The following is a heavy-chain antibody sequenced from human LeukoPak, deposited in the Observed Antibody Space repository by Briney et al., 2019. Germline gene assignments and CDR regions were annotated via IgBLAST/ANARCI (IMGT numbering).Heavy chain of an antibody. J-gene: IGHJ4*02. V-gene: IGHV3-64*04. CDR2: ISSNGATT. CDR1: GFTFNRFY. D-gene: IGHD6-19*01. CDR3: ARGDSSGWYTIDY. Sequence: GGSLRLSCSASGFTFNRFYLHWVRHAPGKGLEFVSHISSNGATTYYADSVKGRFTISRDNSKNTLYLQMNSLRAEDTAVYYCARGDSSGWYTIDYWGQGTLVTVSS.